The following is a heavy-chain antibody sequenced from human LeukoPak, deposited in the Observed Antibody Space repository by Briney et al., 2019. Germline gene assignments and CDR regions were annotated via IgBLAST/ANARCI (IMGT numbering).Heavy chain of an antibody. V-gene: IGHV3-23*01. D-gene: IGHD3-10*01. Sequence: PGGSLRLSWVASGFTFSSHGMNWVRQAPGKGLEWASGITSGTRTYYAESVKGRFAISRDNSTNTLYLPMNSLRAEDTAVYYCATPYYYGYYYYMDVWGKGTTVTVSS. CDR3: ATPYYYGYYYYMDV. J-gene: IGHJ6*03. CDR2: ITSGTRT. CDR1: GFTFSSHG.